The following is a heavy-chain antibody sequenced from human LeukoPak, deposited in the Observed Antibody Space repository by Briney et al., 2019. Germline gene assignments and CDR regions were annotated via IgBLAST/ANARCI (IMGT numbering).Heavy chain of an antibody. V-gene: IGHV3-30*02. CDR1: GLTLSSYA. Sequence: GRSLRLSCAASGLTLSSYAMHWVRQAPGRGLEWVAFIRYEGNNKNYADSVKGRFTISRDNSKDTLYLQMNSLRAEDTAVYYCAKGDDYGANTRLPKYNWFDPWGQGTLVTVSS. CDR3: AKGDDYGANTRLPKYNWFDP. CDR2: IRYEGNNK. J-gene: IGHJ5*02. D-gene: IGHD4-23*01.